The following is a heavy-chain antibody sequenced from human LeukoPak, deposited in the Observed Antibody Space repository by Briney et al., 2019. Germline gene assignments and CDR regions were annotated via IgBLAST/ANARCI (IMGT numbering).Heavy chain of an antibody. Sequence: PSQTLSLTCTVSGGSISSGGYYWSWIRQHPGKGLEWIGYIYYSGSTYYNPSLRSRVTISVDTSKNQFSLKLSSVTAADTAVYYCARDSPVDAFDIWGQGTMVTVSS. CDR1: GGSISSGGYY. CDR2: IYYSGST. J-gene: IGHJ3*02. CDR3: ARDSPVDAFDI. V-gene: IGHV4-31*03.